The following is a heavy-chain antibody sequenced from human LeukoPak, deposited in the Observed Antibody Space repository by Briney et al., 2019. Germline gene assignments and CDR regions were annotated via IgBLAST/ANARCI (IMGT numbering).Heavy chain of an antibody. Sequence: GASVKVSCTASGYTFTGDYIHWVRQAPGQGLEWMGRINPDSGGTNYAQKFQGRVTMTRDTSTSTAFIDLSRLRSDDTAVYYCARDRGWDAFDVWGQGTMVTIS. CDR1: GYTFTGDY. CDR3: ARDRGWDAFDV. J-gene: IGHJ3*01. CDR2: INPDSGGT. V-gene: IGHV1-2*06.